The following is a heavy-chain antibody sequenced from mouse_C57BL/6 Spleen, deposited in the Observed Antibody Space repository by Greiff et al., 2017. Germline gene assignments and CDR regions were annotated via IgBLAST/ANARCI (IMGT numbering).Heavy chain of an antibody. J-gene: IGHJ3*01. CDR2: ISYDGSN. Sequence: EVKLVESGPGLVKPSQSLSLPCSVTGYSITSGYYWNWIRQFPGNKLEWMGYISYDGSNNYNPSLKNRISITRDTSKNQFFLKLNSVTTEDTATYYCARGDYGSSYWFAYWGQGTLVTVSA. CDR3: ARGDYGSSYWFAY. D-gene: IGHD1-1*01. V-gene: IGHV3-6*01. CDR1: GYSITSGYY.